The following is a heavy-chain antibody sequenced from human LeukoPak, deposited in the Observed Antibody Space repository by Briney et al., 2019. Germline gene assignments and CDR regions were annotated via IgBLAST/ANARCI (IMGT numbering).Heavy chain of an antibody. V-gene: IGHV4-39*01. CDR1: GGAISSDNYY. Sequence: PSETLSLTCTVSGGAISSDNYYWGWIRQPPGKGLEWIGSINYSGTTYYNPSLESRVSISVDTSRTQFSLRLSSVTAADTAVYYCARLSDYWGQGTLVTVSS. CDR3: ARLSDY. CDR2: INYSGTT. J-gene: IGHJ4*02.